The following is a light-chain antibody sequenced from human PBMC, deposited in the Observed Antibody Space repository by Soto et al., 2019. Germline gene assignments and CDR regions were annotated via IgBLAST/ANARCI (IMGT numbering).Light chain of an antibody. CDR3: SSYTSSSILVV. CDR2: EVS. CDR1: SSDVGAYNY. Sequence: QSALTQPASVSRSPGQSITISCTGTSSDVGAYNYVSWYQQHPGKAPKLMIYEVSNRPSGVSNRFSGSKSGNTASLTISGLQAEDEADYYCSSYTSSSILVVFGGGTKLTVL. V-gene: IGLV2-14*01. J-gene: IGLJ2*01.